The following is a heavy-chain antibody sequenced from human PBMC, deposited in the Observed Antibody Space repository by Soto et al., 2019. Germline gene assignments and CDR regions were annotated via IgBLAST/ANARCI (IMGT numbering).Heavy chain of an antibody. D-gene: IGHD1-26*01. CDR1: GFDFTYYA. CDR2: MSSDGSKI. V-gene: IGHV3-30*18. CDR3: AKDEGVGGTLGLFDY. J-gene: IGHJ4*02. Sequence: QVQLVESGGGAVQPGASLRLSCVASGFDFTYYAMHWVRQAPGKGLESVAVMSSDGSKIHHTDSVKGRFTISRDNSKNPLYLQMNSLRKEDTAVYFCAKDEGVGGTLGLFDYWGQGTLVSVSS.